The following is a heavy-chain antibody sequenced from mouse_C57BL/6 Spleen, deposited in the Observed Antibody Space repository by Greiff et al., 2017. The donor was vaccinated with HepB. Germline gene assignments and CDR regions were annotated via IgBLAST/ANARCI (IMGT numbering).Heavy chain of an antibody. CDR1: GFTFSDAW. J-gene: IGHJ3*01. CDR3: TRPPQATFFFAY. Sequence: EVKLEESGGGLVQPGGSMKLSCAASGFTFSDAWMDWVRQSPEKGLEWVAEIRNKANNHATYYAESVKGRFTISRDDSKSSVYLQMNSLRAEDTGIYYCTRPPQATFFFAYWGQGTLVTVSA. V-gene: IGHV6-6*01. CDR2: IRNKANNHAT. D-gene: IGHD3-2*02.